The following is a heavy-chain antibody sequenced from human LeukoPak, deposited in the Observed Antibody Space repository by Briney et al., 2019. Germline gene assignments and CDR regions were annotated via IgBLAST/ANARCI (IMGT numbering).Heavy chain of an antibody. CDR1: GFTFSSYE. CDR3: ARGSSGWYGIDY. Sequence: SGGSLRLSCAASGFTFSSYEMNWVRQAPGKGLEWVSYISSSGSTIYYADSVKGRFTISRDNAKNALYLQMNSLRAEDTAVYYCARGSSGWYGIDYWGQGALVNVSS. V-gene: IGHV3-48*03. J-gene: IGHJ4*02. CDR2: ISSSGSTI. D-gene: IGHD6-19*01.